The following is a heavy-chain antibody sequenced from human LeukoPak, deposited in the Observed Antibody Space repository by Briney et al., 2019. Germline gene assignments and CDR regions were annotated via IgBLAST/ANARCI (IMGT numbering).Heavy chain of an antibody. CDR2: ISSSSSTI. J-gene: IGHJ3*02. CDR3: AKGRYGDYVAPDAFDI. CDR1: GFTFSSYS. D-gene: IGHD4-17*01. V-gene: IGHV3-48*04. Sequence: GGSLRLSCAASGFTFSSYSMNWVRQAPGKGLEWVSYISSSSSTIYYADSVKGRFTISRDNAKNSLYLQMNSLRAEDTAVYYCAKGRYGDYVAPDAFDIWGQGTMVTVSS.